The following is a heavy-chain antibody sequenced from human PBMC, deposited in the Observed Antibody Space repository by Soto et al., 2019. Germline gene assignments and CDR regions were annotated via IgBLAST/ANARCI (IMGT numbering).Heavy chain of an antibody. CDR3: ARELELPQSGYYYYGMDV. CDR2: TYYRSKWYN. V-gene: IGHV6-1*01. CDR1: GDSVSSNSAA. J-gene: IGHJ6*02. Sequence: PSPTLSLTCAISGDSVSSNSAAWNWIRQSPSRGLEWLGRTYYRSKWYNDYAVSVKSRITINPDTSKNQFSLQLNSVTPEDTAVYYCARELELPQSGYYYYGMDVWGQGTTVTVSS. D-gene: IGHD1-7*01.